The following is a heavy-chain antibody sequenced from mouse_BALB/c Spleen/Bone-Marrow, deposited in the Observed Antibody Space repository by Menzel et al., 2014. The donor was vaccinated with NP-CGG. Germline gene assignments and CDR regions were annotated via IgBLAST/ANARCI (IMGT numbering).Heavy chain of an antibody. CDR2: INPYNDGT. CDR1: GYTFTSYV. CDR3: AKGGNYRYDFDY. J-gene: IGHJ2*01. Sequence: EVQLQESGPELVKPGAPVKMSCKASGYTFTSYVMHWVKQKPGQGLEWIGYINPYNDGTKYNEKFKGMATLTSDRSSSTAYMELSSLTSEDSAVYYCAKGGNYRYDFDYWGQGTTLTVSS. D-gene: IGHD2-14*01. V-gene: IGHV1-14*01.